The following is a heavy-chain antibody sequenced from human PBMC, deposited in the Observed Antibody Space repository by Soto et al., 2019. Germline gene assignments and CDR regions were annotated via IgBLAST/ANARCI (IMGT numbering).Heavy chain of an antibody. Sequence: PSETLSLTCAVSGGSISSGGYSWSWIRQPPGKGLEWIGYIYHSGSTYYNPSLKSRVTISVDRSKNQFSLKLSSVTAAYTAVYYCARAGSGYDRYGMDVWGQGTTVTVSS. J-gene: IGHJ6*02. D-gene: IGHD5-12*01. V-gene: IGHV4-30-2*01. CDR2: IYHSGST. CDR1: GGSISSGGYS. CDR3: ARAGSGYDRYGMDV.